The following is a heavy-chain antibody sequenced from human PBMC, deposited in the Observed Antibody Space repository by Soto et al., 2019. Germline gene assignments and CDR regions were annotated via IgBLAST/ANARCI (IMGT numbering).Heavy chain of an antibody. CDR2: INNNGGGT. J-gene: IGHJ4*02. CDR1: GFIFSNYA. CDR3: AKDLGDY. Sequence: GGSLRLSCAAPGFIFSNYAMTWVRQAPGKGLEWVSSINNNGGGTYYADSVKGRFTISRDNSKNTLYLQINSLRAEDTAVYFCAKDLGDYWGRGTLVTVSS. V-gene: IGHV3-23*01. D-gene: IGHD7-27*01.